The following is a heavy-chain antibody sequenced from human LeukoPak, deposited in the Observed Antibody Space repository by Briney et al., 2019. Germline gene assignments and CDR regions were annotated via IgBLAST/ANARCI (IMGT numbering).Heavy chain of an antibody. CDR3: VRVAKERVGGVHYFDY. CDR2: IGTAGDT. V-gene: IGHV3-13*01. D-gene: IGHD1-1*01. Sequence: PGGSLRLSCAASGFTFSDYDMHWVRQATGKGLEWVSAIGTAGDTYYTGSVKGRFTISRENAKNSLYLQMNSLRAGDTAVYYCVRVAKERVGGVHYFDYWGQGTPVTVSS. CDR1: GFTFSDYD. J-gene: IGHJ4*02.